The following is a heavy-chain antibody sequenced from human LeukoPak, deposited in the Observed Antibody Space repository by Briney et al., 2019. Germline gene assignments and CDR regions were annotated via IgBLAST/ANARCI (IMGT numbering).Heavy chain of an antibody. J-gene: IGHJ2*01. CDR1: GGSISSYY. CDR3: ARPRGSYWYFDL. D-gene: IGHD2-15*01. Sequence: PSETLSLTCTVSGGSISSYYWSWIRQPPGKGLEWIGYIYYSGSTYYNPSLKSRVTISVDTSKNQFSLKLSSVTAADTAVYYCARPRGSYWYFDLRGRGTLVTVSS. V-gene: IGHV4-59*06. CDR2: IYYSGST.